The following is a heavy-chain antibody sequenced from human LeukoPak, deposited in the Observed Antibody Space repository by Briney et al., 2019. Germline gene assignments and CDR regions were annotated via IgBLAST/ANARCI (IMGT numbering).Heavy chain of an antibody. D-gene: IGHD6-13*01. CDR3: ARVAVAGLYFYYYMDV. CDR1: GFTFSSNG. CDR2: IKREGGDR. V-gene: IGHV3-7*01. Sequence: PGGSLRLSCATSGFTFSSNGMSWVRQAPGKGLEWVAYIKREGGDRYYVDSVKGRFTISRDNTKNSLYLQMNSLRAEDTAVYYCARVAVAGLYFYYYMDVWGKGTTVTVS. J-gene: IGHJ6*03.